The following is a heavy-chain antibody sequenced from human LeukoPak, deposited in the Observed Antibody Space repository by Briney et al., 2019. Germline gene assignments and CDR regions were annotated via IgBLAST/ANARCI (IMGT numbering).Heavy chain of an antibody. CDR1: GLSFNSFG. CDR3: AKDLTFGFFDY. CDR2: ISGSGGDT. V-gene: IGHV3-23*01. Sequence: GGSLRLSCAASGLSFNSFGMSWVRQAPGKGLEWVSTISGSGGDTYYADSVKGRFTISRDNSKSSLYLQMNSLRPEDTAVYYCAKDLTFGFFDYWGQGTRVPVSS. D-gene: IGHD3-16*01. J-gene: IGHJ4*02.